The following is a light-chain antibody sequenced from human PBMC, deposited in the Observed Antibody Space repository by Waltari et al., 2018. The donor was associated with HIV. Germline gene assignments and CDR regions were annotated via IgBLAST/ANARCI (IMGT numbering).Light chain of an antibody. CDR3: CSYAGSTTFYV. CDR1: SSYVGSYNL. V-gene: IGLV2-23*01. Sequence: QSALTQPASVSGSPGQSITISCTGTSSYVGSYNLVSWYQQHPGKAPKLMIYEGSKRPSGVSNRFSGSKSGNTASLTISGLQAEDDADYYCCSYAGSTTFYVFGTGTKVTVL. CDR2: EGS. J-gene: IGLJ1*01.